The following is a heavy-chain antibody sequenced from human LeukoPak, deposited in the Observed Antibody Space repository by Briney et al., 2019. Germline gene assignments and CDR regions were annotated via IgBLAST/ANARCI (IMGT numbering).Heavy chain of an antibody. Sequence: GGSLRLSCAASGFTFSSYSMNWVRQAPGKGLEWVSYISSSSSTIYYADSVKGRFTISRDNAKNSLYLQMTSLRAEDTAVYYCAKDQYTWNQGYFQHWGQGTLVTVS. CDR1: GFTFSSYS. V-gene: IGHV3-48*01. CDR2: ISSSSSTI. CDR3: AKDQYTWNQGYFQH. J-gene: IGHJ1*01. D-gene: IGHD1-20*01.